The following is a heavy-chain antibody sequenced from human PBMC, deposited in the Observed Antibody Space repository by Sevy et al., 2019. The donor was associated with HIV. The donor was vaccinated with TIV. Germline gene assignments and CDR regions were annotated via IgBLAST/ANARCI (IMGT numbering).Heavy chain of an antibody. CDR2: SYPGDSDT. CDR1: GYSFTSYW. V-gene: IGHV5-51*01. D-gene: IGHD3-22*01. Sequence: GESLKISCKGSGYSFTSYWIGWVRHMPREGLEWMGISYPGDSDTIYSPSLEGQVTISADKSISTAYLQWSSLKASDTGMYYCARQDDRSSSGYYLNWFDPWGQGTLVTVSS. CDR3: ARQDDRSSSGYYLNWFDP. J-gene: IGHJ5*02.